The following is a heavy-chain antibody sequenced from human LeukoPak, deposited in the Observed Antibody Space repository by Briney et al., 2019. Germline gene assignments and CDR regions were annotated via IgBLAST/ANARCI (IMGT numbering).Heavy chain of an antibody. Sequence: SDTLSLTCAVYGGSFSGYYWSWIRQPPGKGLEWIGEINHSGSTNYNPSLKSRVTISVDTSKNQFSLKLSSVTAADTAVYYCARHPGYSSGWYPNYGMDVWGKGTTVTVSS. CDR3: ARHPGYSSGWYPNYGMDV. D-gene: IGHD6-19*01. CDR2: INHSGST. V-gene: IGHV4-34*01. CDR1: GGSFSGYY. J-gene: IGHJ6*04.